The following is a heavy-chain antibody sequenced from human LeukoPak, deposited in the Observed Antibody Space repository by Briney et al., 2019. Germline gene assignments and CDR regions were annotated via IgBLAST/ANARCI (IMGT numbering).Heavy chain of an antibody. CDR1: GFTFSSYA. J-gene: IGHJ4*02. D-gene: IGHD6-6*01. CDR3: ARDPRQLYYFDY. CDR2: ISYDGSNK. V-gene: IGHV3-30-3*01. Sequence: PGGSLRLSCAASGFTFSSYAMHWVRQASGKGLEWVAVISYDGSNKYYADSVKGRFTISRDNSKNTLYLQMNSLRAEDTAVYYCARDPRQLYYFDYWGQGTLVTVSS.